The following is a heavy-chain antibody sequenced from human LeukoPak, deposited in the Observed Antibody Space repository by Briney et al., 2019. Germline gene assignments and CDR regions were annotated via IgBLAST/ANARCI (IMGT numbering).Heavy chain of an antibody. CDR1: GGSISSISYY. Sequence: PSETLSLTCTISGGSISSISYYWGWIRQPPETGLEWIGSIYYTGSTYYNPSLKSRVTVSVDTSKNQFSLNLRSVTAADTAVYYCARSPIVVVMPFDYWGQGTLVTVSS. V-gene: IGHV4-39*01. D-gene: IGHD3-22*01. J-gene: IGHJ4*02. CDR3: ARSPIVVVMPFDY. CDR2: IYYTGST.